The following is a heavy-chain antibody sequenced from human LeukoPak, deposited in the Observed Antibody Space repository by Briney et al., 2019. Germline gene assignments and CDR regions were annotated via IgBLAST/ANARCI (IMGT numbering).Heavy chain of an antibody. Sequence: GGSLRLSCVASGFTLSSYYMHWVRQVPAKGLVWVSCINGDGSSTKYADSVKGRFTISRDNAKNTLYLQVNSLRAEDTAVYYCAQGGSPGALDYWGRGTLVTVSS. D-gene: IGHD2-15*01. CDR3: AQGGSPGALDY. V-gene: IGHV3-74*01. CDR1: GFTLSSYY. J-gene: IGHJ4*02. CDR2: INGDGSST.